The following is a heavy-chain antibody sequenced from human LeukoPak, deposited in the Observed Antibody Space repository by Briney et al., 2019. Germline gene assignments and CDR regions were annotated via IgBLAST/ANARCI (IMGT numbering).Heavy chain of an antibody. CDR3: ARAPRIAAAYNWFDP. CDR2: INPNSGGT. J-gene: IGHJ5*02. CDR1: GYTFTGYY. D-gene: IGHD6-13*01. V-gene: IGHV1-2*02. Sequence: ASVKVSCKASGYTFTGYYMHWVRQAPGQGLEWMRWINPNSGGTNYAQKFQGRVTMTRDTSISTAYMELSRLRSDDTAVYYCARAPRIAAAYNWFDPWGQGTLVTVSS.